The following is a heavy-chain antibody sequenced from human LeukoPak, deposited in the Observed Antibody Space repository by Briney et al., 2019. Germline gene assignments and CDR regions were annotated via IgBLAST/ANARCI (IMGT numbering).Heavy chain of an antibody. CDR1: GGSLSSGSYY. CDR3: ARSGKYCSSTSCYRKFDY. J-gene: IGHJ4*02. V-gene: IGHV4-61*02. CDR2: IYTSGST. Sequence: SQTLSLTCTVSGGSLSSGSYYWSWLRQPAGKGLEWIGRIYTSGSTNYNPSLKSRVTISVDTSKNQFSLKLSSVTAADTAVYYCARSGKYCSSTSCYRKFDYWGQGTLVTVSS. D-gene: IGHD2-2*01.